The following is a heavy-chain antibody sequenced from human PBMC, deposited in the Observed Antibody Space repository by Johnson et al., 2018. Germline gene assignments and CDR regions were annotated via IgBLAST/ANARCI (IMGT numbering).Heavy chain of an antibody. CDR1: GGTFSSYA. CDR3: AGGLRITCGTYEYFQN. V-gene: IGHV1-69*01. J-gene: IGHJ1*01. CDR2: LIPIFVTA. Sequence: QVQLVESGAEVKKPGSSVKVSCKASGGTFSSYAISWVRQAPGQGLEWMGGLIPIFVTANYAQKFQGRVTITADESTSTAYMDLRSRRSEDTAVYYCAGGLRITCGTYEYFQNWGQGTLVTVSS. D-gene: IGHD3-16*01.